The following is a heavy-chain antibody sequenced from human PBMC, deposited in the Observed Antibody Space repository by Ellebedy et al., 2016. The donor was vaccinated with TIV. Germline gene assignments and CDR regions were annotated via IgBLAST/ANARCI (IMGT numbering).Heavy chain of an antibody. CDR1: GGSISSLFY. CDR3: ARVPFGDIALADDF. V-gene: IGHV4-31*03. Sequence: SETLSLTXTVSGGSISSLFYWSWIRQHPGQGLEWIGYINYSGDTDFNPSLKSRVTMSVDTSRKLFSLKLKSVTVADTAVYYCARVPFGDIALADDFWGQGILVTVSS. CDR2: INYSGDT. D-gene: IGHD6-19*01. J-gene: IGHJ4*02.